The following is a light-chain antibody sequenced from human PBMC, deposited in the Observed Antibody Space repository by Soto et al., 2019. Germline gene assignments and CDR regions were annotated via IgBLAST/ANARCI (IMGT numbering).Light chain of an antibody. CDR1: SSNIGSGGAT. V-gene: IGLV2-14*01. J-gene: IGLJ1*01. CDR3: ASYRSANTLVV. Sequence: QSALTQPPSASGTPGQRVSISCSGSSSNIGSGGATVTWYQHHPGKAPKLMIYEVTSRPSGVSDRFSGSKSGMTASLTISGLQPEDEADYFCASYRSANTLVVFGTGTKLTVL. CDR2: EVT.